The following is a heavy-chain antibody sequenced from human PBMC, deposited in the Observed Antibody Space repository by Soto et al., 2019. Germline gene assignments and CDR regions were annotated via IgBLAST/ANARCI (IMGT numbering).Heavy chain of an antibody. CDR2: IIPILGIA. V-gene: IGHV1-69*08. CDR1: GGTFSSYT. J-gene: IGHJ6*03. D-gene: IGHD6-13*01. Sequence: QVQLVQSGAEVQKPGSSGKVSCKASGGTFSSYTISWVRQAPGKGLEWMGRIIPILGIANYAQKFQGRVTITADKSTSTAYMELSSLRSEDTAVYYCAREAAAGPTYYYYYMDVWGKGTTVTVSS. CDR3: AREAAAGPTYYYYYMDV.